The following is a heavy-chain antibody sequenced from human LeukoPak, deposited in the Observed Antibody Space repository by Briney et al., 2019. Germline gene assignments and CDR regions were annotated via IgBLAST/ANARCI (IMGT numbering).Heavy chain of an antibody. CDR1: GGSLSSYY. D-gene: IGHD5-18*01. V-gene: IGHV4-59*08. J-gene: IGHJ4*02. CDR2: IYYSGST. CDR3: ARIEAVTRGYNHAYYFDY. Sequence: SETLSLACTVSGGSLSSYYWSWIRQPPGKGLEWIGYIYYSGSTNYNPSLKSRVTISVDTSKKQFSLKLRTATAADTAVYYCARIEAVTRGYNHAYYFDYWGQGTLVTVSS.